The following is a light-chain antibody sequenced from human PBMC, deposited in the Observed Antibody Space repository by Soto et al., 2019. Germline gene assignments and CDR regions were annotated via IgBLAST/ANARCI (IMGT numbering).Light chain of an antibody. J-gene: IGLJ2*01. CDR1: SSDIGSYNL. CDR2: EVT. V-gene: IGLV2-23*02. Sequence: QSVLTQPASVSGSPGQSITISCTGTSSDIGSYNLVSWYQQLPGKAPKLIIYEVTKGPSGVSNRFSGSKSGNTASLTISGLQAEDEDDYYCCSYAGSRTYVFGGGTKLTVL. CDR3: CSYAGSRTYV.